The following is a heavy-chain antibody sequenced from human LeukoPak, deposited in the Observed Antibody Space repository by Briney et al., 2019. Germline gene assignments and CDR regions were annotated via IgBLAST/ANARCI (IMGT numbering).Heavy chain of an antibody. D-gene: IGHD6-13*01. V-gene: IGHV4-59*08. J-gene: IGHJ4*02. CDR3: ARRPYSRLGGFDY. CDR1: GGSISSYY. CDR2: IYYSGST. Sequence: SETLSLTCTVSGGSISSYYWSWIRQPPGKGLEWIGYIYYSGSTNYNPSLKSRVTISVDTSKNQFSLKQSSVTAADTAVYYCARRPYSRLGGFDYWGQGTLVTVSS.